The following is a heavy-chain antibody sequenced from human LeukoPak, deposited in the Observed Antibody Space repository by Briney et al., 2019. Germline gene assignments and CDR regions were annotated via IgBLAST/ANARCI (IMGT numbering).Heavy chain of an antibody. V-gene: IGHV4-59*01. CDR2: MYYSEST. D-gene: IGHD2-15*01. J-gene: IGHJ5*02. Sequence: PSETLSLTCTVSGGSMNDYYWSWIRQPPGKGLEWIGYMYYSESTNYNPSLNSRVSISIDTSKNQFSLKLSSVTAADTAVYYCARDRYCIGGICYSGRFDPWGRGTLVTVSS. CDR1: GGSMNDYY. CDR3: ARDRYCIGGICYSGRFDP.